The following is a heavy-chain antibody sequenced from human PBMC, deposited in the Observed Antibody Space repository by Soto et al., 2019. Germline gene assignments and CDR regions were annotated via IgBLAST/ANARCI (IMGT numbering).Heavy chain of an antibody. Sequence: GASVKVSCKASGHTFTSYDFNWVRQATGQGLEWMGWMNPNSGNTGYAQKFQGRVTMTRDTSTSTAYMELNSLTSDYTAVFYCARGDDYDSSGYNSWGQGTLVTVSS. CDR3: ARGDDYDSSGYNS. V-gene: IGHV1-8*01. CDR1: GHTFTSYD. CDR2: MNPNSGNT. D-gene: IGHD3-22*01. J-gene: IGHJ4*02.